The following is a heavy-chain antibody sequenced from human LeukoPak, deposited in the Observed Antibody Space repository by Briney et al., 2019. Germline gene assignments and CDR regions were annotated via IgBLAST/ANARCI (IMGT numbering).Heavy chain of an antibody. V-gene: IGHV4-38-2*02. CDR2: IYNSGKT. Sequence: KSSETLSLTCSVSGYYIRSGFYWGWIWQPPGKGLEWVGGIYNSGKTYYNPALKSRVTVSVDTSKNQISLELTSVTVADTAVYLCARGGRFGDSVSHYGMDVWGQGTTVIVSS. CDR3: ARGGRFGDSVSHYGMDV. CDR1: GYYIRSGFY. D-gene: IGHD3-16*01. J-gene: IGHJ6*02.